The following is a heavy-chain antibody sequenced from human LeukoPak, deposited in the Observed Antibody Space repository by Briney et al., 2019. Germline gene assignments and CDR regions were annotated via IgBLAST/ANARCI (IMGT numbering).Heavy chain of an antibody. Sequence: QSGGSLRLSCAASGFTFSSYAMSWVRQAPGKGLERVSAISGSGGSTYYADSVKGRFTISRDNSKNTLYLQMNSLRAEDTAVYYCAKSPFRSRSPEGPYDYFDYWGQGTLVTVSS. CDR2: ISGSGGST. D-gene: IGHD2-2*01. V-gene: IGHV3-23*01. CDR1: GFTFSSYA. CDR3: AKSPFRSRSPEGPYDYFDY. J-gene: IGHJ4*02.